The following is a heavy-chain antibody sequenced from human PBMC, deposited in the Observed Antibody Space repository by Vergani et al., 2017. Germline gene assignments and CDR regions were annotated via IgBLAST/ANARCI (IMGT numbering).Heavy chain of an antibody. CDR1: GFTVSSNY. CDR3: ARXQRVDTARVWSDYYGMDV. J-gene: IGHJ6*02. Sequence: EVQLVESGGGLVQPGGSLRLSCAASGFTVSSNYMSWVRQAPGKGLEWVSVIYSGGSTYYADSVKGRFTISRHNSKNTLYLQMNSLRAEDTAVYYCARXQRVDTARVWSDYYGMDVWGQGTTVTVSS. V-gene: IGHV3-53*04. D-gene: IGHD5-18*01. CDR2: IYSGGST.